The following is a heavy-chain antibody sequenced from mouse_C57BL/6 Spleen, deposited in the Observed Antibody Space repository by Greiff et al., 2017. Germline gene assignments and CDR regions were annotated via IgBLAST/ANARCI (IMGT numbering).Heavy chain of an antibody. D-gene: IGHD2-5*01. CDR2: IDPEYGAT. CDR3: TPAYYSNYAFAY. Sequence: VQLQQSGAELVRPGASVTLSCTASGFNIKDYYMHWVKQRPEQGLEWIGWIDPEYGATEYASKFQGKATITADTSSNTAYLQLSSLTSEDTAVYYCTPAYYSNYAFAYWGQGTLVTVSA. J-gene: IGHJ3*01. V-gene: IGHV14-4*01. CDR1: GFNIKDYY.